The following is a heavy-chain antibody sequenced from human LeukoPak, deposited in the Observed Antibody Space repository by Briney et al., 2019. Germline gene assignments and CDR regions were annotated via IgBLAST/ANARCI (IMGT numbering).Heavy chain of an antibody. D-gene: IGHD3-10*01. Sequence: GGSLRLSCAASGFTFSSYAMSWVRQAPGKGRAWVSAISGSGGCTYYADSLEGRFTILRDNSMNTLYLQINSLRAEDTAVYYCAKDLLSYYWGQGALVTVSS. CDR3: AKDLLSYY. CDR2: ISGSGGCT. J-gene: IGHJ4*02. V-gene: IGHV3-23*01. CDR1: GFTFSSYA.